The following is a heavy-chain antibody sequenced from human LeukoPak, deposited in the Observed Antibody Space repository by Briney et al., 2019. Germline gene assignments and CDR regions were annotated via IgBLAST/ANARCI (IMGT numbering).Heavy chain of an antibody. Sequence: GGPLRLSCAASGFIFNTYSMTWVRQAPGKGLEWVSAMSNSGGSTYYADSVKGRFTISRDNSKNTLYLQMNSLRAEDTAVYYCAKDQGDSIDYWGQGTLVTVSS. CDR2: MSNSGGST. CDR1: GFIFNTYS. D-gene: IGHD2-21*02. J-gene: IGHJ4*02. CDR3: AKDQGDSIDY. V-gene: IGHV3-23*01.